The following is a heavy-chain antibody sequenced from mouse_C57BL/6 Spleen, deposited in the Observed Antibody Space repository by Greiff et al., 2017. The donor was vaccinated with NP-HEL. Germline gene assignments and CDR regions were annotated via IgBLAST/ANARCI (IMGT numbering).Heavy chain of an antibody. J-gene: IGHJ4*01. CDR2: IYPGSGST. CDR3: ARGGYRSSYHYYAMDY. V-gene: IGHV1-55*01. D-gene: IGHD1-1*01. Sequence: VQLQQPGAELVKPGASVKMSCKASGYTFTSYWITWVKQRPGQGLEWIGDIYPGSGSTNYNEKFKSKATLTVDTSSSTAYMQRSSLTSEDSAVYYCARGGYRSSYHYYAMDYWGQGTSVTVSS. CDR1: GYTFTSYW.